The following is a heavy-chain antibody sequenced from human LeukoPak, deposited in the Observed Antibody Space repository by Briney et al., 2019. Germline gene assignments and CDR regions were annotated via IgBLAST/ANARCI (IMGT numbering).Heavy chain of an antibody. Sequence: PSETLSLTCTVSGGSISSSSYYWGWIRQPPGKGLEWFGSIYYSGSTYYNPSLKSRVTISVDTSKNQFSLKLSSVTAADTAVYYCASEVSAAGGSWFDPWGQGTLVTVSS. CDR1: GGSISSSSYY. J-gene: IGHJ5*02. D-gene: IGHD6-13*01. CDR3: ASEVSAAGGSWFDP. V-gene: IGHV4-39*01. CDR2: IYYSGST.